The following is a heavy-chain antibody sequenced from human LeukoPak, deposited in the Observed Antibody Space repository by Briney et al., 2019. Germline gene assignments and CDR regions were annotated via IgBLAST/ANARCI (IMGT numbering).Heavy chain of an antibody. V-gene: IGHV3-23*01. D-gene: IGHD2-8*01. Sequence: GGSLRLSCAASGFTFNSYIMNWVRQAPGKGLEWVSSISGFGGSTYYADSVKGRFTISRDNSKNTLYLQMNSLRAEDTAVYYCAREPMVYSYYFDYWGQGTLVTVSS. J-gene: IGHJ4*02. CDR1: GFTFNSYI. CDR3: AREPMVYSYYFDY. CDR2: ISGFGGST.